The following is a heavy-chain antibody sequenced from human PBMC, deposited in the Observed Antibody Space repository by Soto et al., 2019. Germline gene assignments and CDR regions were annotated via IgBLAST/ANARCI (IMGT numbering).Heavy chain of an antibody. CDR2: ISTYNGIT. CDR3: ARDYFCSGGSFLDAFDI. D-gene: IGHD2-15*01. Sequence: QVQLVQSGAEVKKPGASVKVSCKASGYTFTSYGISWVRQAPGQGLEWMGLISTYNGITVYAQKLQGRVTMTTDTSTRTVYMELRSLRSDDTAVYHCARDYFCSGGSFLDAFDIWGQGTRVTVSS. J-gene: IGHJ3*02. CDR1: GYTFTSYG. V-gene: IGHV1-18*01.